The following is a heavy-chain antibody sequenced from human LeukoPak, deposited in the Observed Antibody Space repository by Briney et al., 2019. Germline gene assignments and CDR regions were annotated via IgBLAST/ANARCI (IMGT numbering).Heavy chain of an antibody. CDR1: GGSFSGYY. CDR3: ARDAYYYDSSGRGFDY. CDR2: LNHSGST. V-gene: IGHV4-34*01. J-gene: IGHJ4*02. Sequence: SETLSLTCAVYGGSFSGYYWSWIRQPPGKGLEWIGELNHSGSTNYNPSLKSRVTISVDTSKNQFSLKLSSVTAADTAVYYCARDAYYYDSSGRGFDYWGQGTLVTVSS. D-gene: IGHD3-22*01.